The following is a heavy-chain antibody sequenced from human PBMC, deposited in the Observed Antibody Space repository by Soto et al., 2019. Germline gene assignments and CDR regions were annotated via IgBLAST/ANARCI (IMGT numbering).Heavy chain of an antibody. V-gene: IGHV1-18*01. CDR1: GDSFTSYG. J-gene: IGHJ5*02. CDR3: VLSGDSSSGWFDP. Sequence: ASVKVSCEACGDSFTSYGVSWGRQAPGQGLEWMGWISAYNGNTNYAQKLQGRVTMTTDTSTSTAYMELRSLRSDDTAVYYCVLSGDSSSGWFDPWGQGTLVTVSS. D-gene: IGHD6-6*01. CDR2: ISAYNGNT.